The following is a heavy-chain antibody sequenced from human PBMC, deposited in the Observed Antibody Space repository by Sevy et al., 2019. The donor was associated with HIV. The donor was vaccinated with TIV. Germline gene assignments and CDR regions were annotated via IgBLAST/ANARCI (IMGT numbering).Heavy chain of an antibody. Sequence: SETLSLTCTVSGGSISNYYWNWIRQPPGKGLEWIGYIYYSGGTNYNPSLRSRVSMSADTSKNQFSLKLSFVTAADTAMYYCARGNSGSYGWFDPWGQGTLVTVSS. CDR2: IYYSGGT. CDR1: GGSISNYY. CDR3: ARGNSGSYGWFDP. V-gene: IGHV4-59*01. J-gene: IGHJ5*02. D-gene: IGHD1-26*01.